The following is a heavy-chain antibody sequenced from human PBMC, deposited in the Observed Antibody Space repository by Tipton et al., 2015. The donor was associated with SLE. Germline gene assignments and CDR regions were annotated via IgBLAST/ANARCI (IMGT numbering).Heavy chain of an antibody. CDR3: ARILAAAGTGGY. V-gene: IGHV4-38-2*02. CDR1: GYSISSGYY. Sequence: TLSLTCTVSGYSISSGYYWGWIRQPPGKGLEWIGSIYHSGSTYYNPSLKSRVTISVDTSKNQFSLKPSSVTAADTAVYYCARILAAAGTGGYRGQGTLVTVSS. CDR2: IYHSGST. D-gene: IGHD6-13*01. J-gene: IGHJ4*02.